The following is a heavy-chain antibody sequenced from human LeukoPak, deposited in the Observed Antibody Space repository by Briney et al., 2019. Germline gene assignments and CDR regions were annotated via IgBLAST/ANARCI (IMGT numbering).Heavy chain of an antibody. CDR2: ISWNSGSI. D-gene: IGHD4-23*01. CDR1: GFTFDDYA. Sequence: AGGSLRPSCAASGFTFDDYAMHWVRQAPGKGLEWVSGISWNSGSIGYADSVKGRFTISRDNAKNSLYLQMNSLRAEDMALYYCAKGSLSTVVTPPYFDYWGQGTLVTVSS. J-gene: IGHJ4*02. V-gene: IGHV3-9*03. CDR3: AKGSLSTVVTPPYFDY.